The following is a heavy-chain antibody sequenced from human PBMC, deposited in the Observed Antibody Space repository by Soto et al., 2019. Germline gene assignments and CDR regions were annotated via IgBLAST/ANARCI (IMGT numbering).Heavy chain of an antibody. CDR2: ISYDGSNK. J-gene: IGHJ4*02. D-gene: IGHD3-22*01. CDR3: AKDLHDSSGSLDY. Sequence: QTGGSLRLSCAASGFTFSSYGMHWVRQAPGKGLEWVAVISYDGSNKYYADSVKGRFTISRDNPKNTLYLQMNSLRAEDTAVYYCAKDLHDSSGSLDYWGQGTLVTVSS. CDR1: GFTFSSYG. V-gene: IGHV3-30*18.